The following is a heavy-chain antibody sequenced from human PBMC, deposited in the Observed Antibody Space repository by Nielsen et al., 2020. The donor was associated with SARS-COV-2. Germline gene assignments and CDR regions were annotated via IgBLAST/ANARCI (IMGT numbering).Heavy chain of an antibody. CDR3: VRVRDDGYYYDTGPFDY. Sequence: GESLKISCAASGFIFSDYAMAWVRQAPGKGLAWVAHINSDGSRTTYADSVKGRFTISRDKAENTLYLQMNSLRADDTAVYYCVRVRDDGYYYDTGPFDYWGQGTLVTVSS. D-gene: IGHD3-22*01. V-gene: IGHV3-74*03. CDR1: GFIFSDYA. J-gene: IGHJ4*02. CDR2: INSDGSRT.